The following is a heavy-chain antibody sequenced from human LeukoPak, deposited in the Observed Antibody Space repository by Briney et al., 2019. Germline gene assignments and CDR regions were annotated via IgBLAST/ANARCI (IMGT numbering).Heavy chain of an antibody. CDR2: IYPRDGST. CDR3: ARAWTVGSYFDY. D-gene: IGHD3-10*01. CDR1: GYTFTSNY. J-gene: IGHJ4*02. Sequence: ASVKVSCKASGYTFTSNYIHWVRQAPGQGLEWMGMIYPRDGSTSYAQKFQGRVTITADESTSTAYMELSSLRSEDTAVYYCARAWTVGSYFDYWGQGTLVTVSS. V-gene: IGHV1-46*01.